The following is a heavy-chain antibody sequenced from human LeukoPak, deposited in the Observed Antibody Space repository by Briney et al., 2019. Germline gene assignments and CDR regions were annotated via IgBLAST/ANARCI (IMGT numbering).Heavy chain of an antibody. CDR2: ISSSGSTI. CDR1: GVTFSDYY. Sequence: PGGSLRLSCAASGVTFSDYYRSWIRQAPGKGLEWVAYISSSGSTIYYADSVKGRFTISRDNAKNSLYLQMNSLSAEDTAVYYCARDREQLDVYYYYGMDVWGQGTTVTVSS. V-gene: IGHV3-11*01. CDR3: ARDREQLDVYYYYGMDV. D-gene: IGHD6-13*01. J-gene: IGHJ6*02.